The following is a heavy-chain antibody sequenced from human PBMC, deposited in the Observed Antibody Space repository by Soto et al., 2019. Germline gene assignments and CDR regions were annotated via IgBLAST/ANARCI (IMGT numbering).Heavy chain of an antibody. Sequence: SLRRSCGAAGITFSTYAMSWVRRAPGKGLEWVSTIGTNGADKQYADFVKGRFTVSRDRSDGTLSLQMNSLRAEDTAVYYCAADYLRHNSLNGYYYSYGMDVWGQGTTVTVSS. CDR1: GITFSTYA. D-gene: IGHD4-17*01. CDR2: IGTNGADK. J-gene: IGHJ6*02. V-gene: IGHV3-23*01. CDR3: AADYLRHNSLNGYYYSYGMDV.